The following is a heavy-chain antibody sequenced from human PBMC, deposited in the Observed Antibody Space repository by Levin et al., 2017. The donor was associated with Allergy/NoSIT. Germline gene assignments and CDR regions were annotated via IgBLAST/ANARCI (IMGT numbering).Heavy chain of an antibody. J-gene: IGHJ5*02. D-gene: IGHD5-24*01. V-gene: IGHV3-30*04. CDR2: ISYDGSNK. CDR3: ARAWRWLQKPFDP. Sequence: GGSLRLSCAASGFTFSSYAMHWVRQAPGKGLEWVAVISYDGSNKYYADSVKGRFTISRDNSKNTLYLQMNSLRAEDTAVYYCARAWRWLQKPFDPWGQGTLVTVSS. CDR1: GFTFSSYA.